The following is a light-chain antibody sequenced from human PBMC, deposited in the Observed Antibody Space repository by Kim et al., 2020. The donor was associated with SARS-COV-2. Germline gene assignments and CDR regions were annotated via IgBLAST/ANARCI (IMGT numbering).Light chain of an antibody. J-gene: IGLJ2*01. CDR1: NIGRKT. CDR3: QLWDSDTDHVV. Sequence: QGETATITCGGNNIGRKTVHWYQQRPGQAPVLVIFYDAGRPSGIPERFSGSNSGNTATLTITRVEAGDEADYYCQLWDSDTDHVVFGGGTKLTVL. CDR2: YDA. V-gene: IGLV3-21*01.